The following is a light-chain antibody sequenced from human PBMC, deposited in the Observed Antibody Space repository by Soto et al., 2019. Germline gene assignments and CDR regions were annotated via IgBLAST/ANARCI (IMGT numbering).Light chain of an antibody. Sequence: EIVMTQSPATLSVSPGERATLSCRASQSVSSNLAWYQQKPGQAPRLLIYGASTRATGIPARFSGSGSGTELTLTIISLQSEDFAVYYGQQYKNWPPWTYGQGTKLEI. CDR1: QSVSSN. CDR2: GAS. CDR3: QQYKNWPPWT. V-gene: IGKV3-15*01. J-gene: IGKJ2*02.